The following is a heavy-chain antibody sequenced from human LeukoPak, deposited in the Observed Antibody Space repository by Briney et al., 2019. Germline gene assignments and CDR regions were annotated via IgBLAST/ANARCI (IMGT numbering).Heavy chain of an antibody. V-gene: IGHV4-4*07. Sequence: SETLSLTCTLSGGSISSDYRSWMWQPAGKGLEWIGRIYTSGSTNHTPPLTSRVTMSVDTSKNQFSLNLSSVTAAYTAVYYCARGPRYSSSSDNFDYWGQGTLVTVSS. J-gene: IGHJ4*02. CDR2: IYTSGST. D-gene: IGHD6-6*01. CDR3: ARGPRYSSSSDNFDY. CDR1: GGSISSDY.